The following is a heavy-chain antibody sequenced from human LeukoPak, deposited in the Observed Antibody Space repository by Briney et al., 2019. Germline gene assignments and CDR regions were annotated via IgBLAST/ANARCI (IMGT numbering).Heavy chain of an antibody. CDR3: ATGLTNLLVAFDI. Sequence: GSVTVSCKASGYTFTGYYMHWVGQAPGQGVEGMGWINPNSGGTNYAQRFQGRVTMKRERSSSTAYIEVSRQRSDDTAVYYCATGLTNLLVAFDIWGQGTMATVSS. CDR1: GYTFTGYY. J-gene: IGHJ3*02. D-gene: IGHD2/OR15-2a*01. CDR2: INPNSGGT. V-gene: IGHV1-2*02.